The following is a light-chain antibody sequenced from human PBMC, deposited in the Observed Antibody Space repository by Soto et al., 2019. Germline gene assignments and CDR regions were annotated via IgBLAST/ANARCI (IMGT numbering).Light chain of an antibody. CDR3: CSYAGSYSHVV. CDR1: SSDVGGYNY. V-gene: IGLV2-11*01. J-gene: IGLJ2*01. Sequence: QSALTQPRSVSGSPGQSVTISCTGTSSDVGGYNYVSWYQHHPGKAPKLIICDVSKRPSGVPDRFSGSKSGNTASLTISGLQADDEGDYYCCSYAGSYSHVVFGGGTKLTVL. CDR2: DVS.